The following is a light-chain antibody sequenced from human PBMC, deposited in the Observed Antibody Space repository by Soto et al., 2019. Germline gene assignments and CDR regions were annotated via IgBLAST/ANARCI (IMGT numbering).Light chain of an antibody. CDR2: AAS. J-gene: IGKJ4*01. CDR1: QGISSY. V-gene: IGKV1-9*01. Sequence: DIQLTQSPSFLSASVGNRATITCRASQGISSYLAWYQQKPGTAPNLLISAASTLQSGVPSRFSGSGSGTEFTLTISSLQPEDFATYYCQQVNSYPLTFGGGTKVEIK. CDR3: QQVNSYPLT.